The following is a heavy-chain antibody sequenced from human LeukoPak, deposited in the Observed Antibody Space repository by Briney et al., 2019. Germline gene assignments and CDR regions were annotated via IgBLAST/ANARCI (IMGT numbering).Heavy chain of an antibody. CDR3: ASSGSYRFDY. CDR1: GFTFSSYS. Sequence: GGSLRLSCAASGFTFSSYSMNWVRQAPGKGREWVSHITASGTAMFYADSVKGRFTISRDNAKNSLYLQMNSLRDEDTAVYYCASSGSYRFDYWGQGTLVTVSS. D-gene: IGHD1-26*01. V-gene: IGHV3-48*02. CDR2: ITASGTAM. J-gene: IGHJ4*02.